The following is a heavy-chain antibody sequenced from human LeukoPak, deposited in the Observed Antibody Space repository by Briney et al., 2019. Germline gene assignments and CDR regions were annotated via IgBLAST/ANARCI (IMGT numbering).Heavy chain of an antibody. D-gene: IGHD3-10*02. CDR3: AKDLTYYDRMGDAFDI. V-gene: IGHV3-23*01. CDR2: ISGSGGST. CDR1: GFTFNSYA. J-gene: IGHJ3*02. Sequence: GGSLRLSCAASGFTFNSYAMNWVRQAPGKGLEWVSAISGSGGSTYYANSVKGRFTISRDNSKNTLYLQMNSLRAEDTAVYYCAKDLTYYDRMGDAFDIWGQGTMVTVSS.